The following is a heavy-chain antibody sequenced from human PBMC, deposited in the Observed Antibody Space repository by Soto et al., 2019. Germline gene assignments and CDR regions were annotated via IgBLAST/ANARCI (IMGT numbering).Heavy chain of an antibody. V-gene: IGHV1-3*01. J-gene: IGHJ3*02. Sequence: ASVKGSCKACGCTFTSYAMHWVRQAPGQRLEGMGWSNAGNGNTKYAQKCQGRVTITRDTCASTAYMEVSSLRSEDTAVYYCARDLWSPGPPDAFDIWGQGTMVTVSS. CDR1: GCTFTSYA. CDR2: SNAGNGNT. D-gene: IGHD3-3*01. CDR3: ARDLWSPGPPDAFDI.